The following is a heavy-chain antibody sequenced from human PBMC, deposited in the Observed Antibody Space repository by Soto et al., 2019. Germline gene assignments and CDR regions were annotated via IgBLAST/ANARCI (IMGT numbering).Heavy chain of an antibody. D-gene: IGHD4-17*01. Sequence: PSETLSLTCTVSGGSISSYYWSWIRQPPGKGLEWIGYIYYSGSTNYNPSLKSRVTISVDTSKNQFSLKLSSVTAADTAVYYCARSVGLYGDYFDYWGQGTLVTAPQ. CDR2: IYYSGST. CDR3: ARSVGLYGDYFDY. V-gene: IGHV4-59*08. CDR1: GGSISSYY. J-gene: IGHJ4*02.